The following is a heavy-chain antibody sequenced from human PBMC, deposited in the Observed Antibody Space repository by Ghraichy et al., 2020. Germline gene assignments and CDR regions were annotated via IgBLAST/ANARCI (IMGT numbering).Heavy chain of an antibody. CDR1: GGSVSRGSYY. CDR3: ARGAATTTLFDY. CDR2: VYNTGST. Sequence: SETLSLTCNVSGGSVSRGSYYWSWIRQPPGKGLEYIGYVYNTGSTYYNPSLKSRITMSVDPSRNQFSLNLHSVTAADTAGYYCARGAATTTLFDYWGQGTLVTVSS. V-gene: IGHV4-61*01. J-gene: IGHJ4*02. D-gene: IGHD2-15*01.